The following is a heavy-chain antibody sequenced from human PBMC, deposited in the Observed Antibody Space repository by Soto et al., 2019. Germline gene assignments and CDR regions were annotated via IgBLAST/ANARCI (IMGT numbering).Heavy chain of an antibody. CDR1: GYTFTGYY. J-gene: IGHJ5*02. D-gene: IGHD2-8*01. V-gene: IGHV1-2*02. Sequence: ASVKVSCKASGYTFTGYYMHWVRLAPGQGLEWTGWINPTSGGTNYAQKFQGRVTMTRDTSISTAYMELSRLRSDDTAVYYCARGDGVLMVYAIRRFDPWGQGTLVTVSS. CDR3: ARGDGVLMVYAIRRFDP. CDR2: INPTSGGT.